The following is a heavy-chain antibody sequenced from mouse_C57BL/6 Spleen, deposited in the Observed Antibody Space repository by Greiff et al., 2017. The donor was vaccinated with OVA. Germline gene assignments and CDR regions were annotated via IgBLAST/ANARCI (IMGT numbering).Heavy chain of an antibody. D-gene: IGHD1-1*01. CDR1: GFTFSSYG. V-gene: IGHV5-6*01. CDR3: AREGVTTVVATRAMDY. J-gene: IGHJ4*01. Sequence: EVQLVESGGDLVKPGGSLKLSCAASGFTFSSYGMSWVRQTPDKRLEWVATISSGGSYTYYPDSVKGRFTISRDNAKNTLYLQMSSLKSEDTAMYYCAREGVTTVVATRAMDYWGQGTSGTVSS. CDR2: ISSGGSYT.